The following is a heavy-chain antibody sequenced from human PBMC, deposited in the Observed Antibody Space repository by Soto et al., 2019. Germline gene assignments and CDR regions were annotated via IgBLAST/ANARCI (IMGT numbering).Heavy chain of an antibody. CDR3: ARSMGCRDASDI. CDR2: IKEDGSET. Sequence: EVQLVESGGGLVQPGGSLRLSCVVSGFTFSSYWMSWVRQAPGQGREWVANIKEDGSETYYVDSVKGRFTISRDKAKNSLFLQMNSLRAEDTAVYYCARSMGCRDASDIWGQGTMVTVSS. D-gene: IGHD2-8*01. J-gene: IGHJ3*02. V-gene: IGHV3-7*01. CDR1: GFTFSSYW.